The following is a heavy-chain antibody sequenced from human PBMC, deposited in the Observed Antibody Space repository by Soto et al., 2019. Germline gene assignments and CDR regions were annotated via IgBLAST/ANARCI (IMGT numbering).Heavy chain of an antibody. CDR1: GGSISSGDYY. D-gene: IGHD3-10*01. J-gene: IGHJ5*02. CDR2: IYYSGST. CDR3: ARTLFGEEEGGWFDP. Sequence: QVQLQESGPGLVKPSQTLSLTCTVSGGSISSGDYYWSWIRQPPGKGLEWIGYIYYSGSTYYNPSLKSRVTISVDTSKNQFSLKLSSVTAADTAVYYCARTLFGEEEGGWFDPWGQGTLVNVSS. V-gene: IGHV4-30-4*01.